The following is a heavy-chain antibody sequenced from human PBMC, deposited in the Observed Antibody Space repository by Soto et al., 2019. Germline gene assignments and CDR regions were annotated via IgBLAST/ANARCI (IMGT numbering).Heavy chain of an antibody. CDR1: GFTVSSNH. V-gene: IGHV3-53*02. CDR3: AKDKVDHNSVWDPFDI. Sequence: EVQLLETGGDLIQPGGSLRLSCAASGFTVSSNHMSWVRQAPGKGLEWVSDIYRGGSTYYADSVEGRFIVSRDISKSTLFLQMNSLRVEDTAVYYCAKDKVDHNSVWDPFDIWGQGTLVTVSS. D-gene: IGHD2-15*01. J-gene: IGHJ3*02. CDR2: IYRGGST.